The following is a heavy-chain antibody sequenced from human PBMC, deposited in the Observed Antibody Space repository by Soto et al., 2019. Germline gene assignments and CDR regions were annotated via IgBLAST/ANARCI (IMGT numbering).Heavy chain of an antibody. CDR2: IIPILGIA. Sequence: QVQLVQSGAEVKKPGSSVKVSCKASGGTFSSYTISWVRQAPGQGLEWMGRIIPILGIANYAQKFQGRVTITADKSTSTAYMELSSLRSEDTAVYYCARDESDDYGDYVPGNWGQGTLVTVSS. J-gene: IGHJ4*02. CDR3: ARDESDDYGDYVPGN. V-gene: IGHV1-69*08. D-gene: IGHD4-17*01. CDR1: GGTFSSYT.